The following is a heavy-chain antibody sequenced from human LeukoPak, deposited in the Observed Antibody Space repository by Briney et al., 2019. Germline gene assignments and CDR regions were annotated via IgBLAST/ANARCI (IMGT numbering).Heavy chain of an antibody. D-gene: IGHD5-12*01. CDR2: ISSSSSYI. V-gene: IGHV3-21*01. CDR1: GFTFSSYS. J-gene: IGHJ4*02. CDR3: AREAHIVATPFDY. Sequence: GGPLRLSCAASGFTFSSYSMNWVRQAPGKGLEWVSSISSSSSYIYYADSVKGRFTISRDNAKNSLYLQMNSLRAEDTAVYYCAREAHIVATPFDYWGQGTLVTVSS.